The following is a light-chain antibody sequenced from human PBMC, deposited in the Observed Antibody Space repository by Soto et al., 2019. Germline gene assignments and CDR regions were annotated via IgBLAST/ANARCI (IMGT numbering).Light chain of an antibody. CDR1: KLGDKY. J-gene: IGLJ3*02. CDR2: QDS. CDR3: QAWDSSTAK. V-gene: IGLV3-1*01. Sequence: SYELTQPPSVSVSPGQTASITCSGDKLGDKYACWYQQKPGQSPVLVIYQDSKRPSGIPERFSGSNSGNTATLTISGIQAMDEADYYCQAWDSSTAKFGGGTKLTVL.